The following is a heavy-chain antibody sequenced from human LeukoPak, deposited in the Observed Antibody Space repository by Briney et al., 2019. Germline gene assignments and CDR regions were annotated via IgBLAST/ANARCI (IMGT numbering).Heavy chain of an antibody. V-gene: IGHV3-7*01. J-gene: IGHJ4*02. CDR1: GFIFRDFS. CDR2: MNEYGSEI. D-gene: IGHD2-2*01. CDR3: ARPRGCGSSRCNNFDY. Sequence: GGSLRLSCSVSGFIFRDFSMSWVRQAPGKGLEWVAKMNEYGSEIFYVDSVKGRFTISGDNGKNSLYLQMNRLRAEDTAVYYCARPRGCGSSRCNNFDYWGQGTLVTVSS.